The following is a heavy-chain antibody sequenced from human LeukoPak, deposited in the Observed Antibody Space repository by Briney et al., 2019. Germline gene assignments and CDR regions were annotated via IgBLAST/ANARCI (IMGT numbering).Heavy chain of an antibody. D-gene: IGHD6-19*01. J-gene: IGHJ4*02. Sequence: GGSLRLSCAASGFTFSSYGMHWVRQAPGKGLEWVAVIWYDGSNKYYADSVKGRFTISRDNSKNTLYLQMNSLRAEDTAVYYCANYQIPAGNFDYWGQGTLVTVSS. CDR3: ANYQIPAGNFDY. V-gene: IGHV3-33*06. CDR1: GFTFSSYG. CDR2: IWYDGSNK.